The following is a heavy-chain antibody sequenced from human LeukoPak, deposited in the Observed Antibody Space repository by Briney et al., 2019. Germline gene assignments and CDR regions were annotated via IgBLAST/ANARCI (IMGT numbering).Heavy chain of an antibody. V-gene: IGHV7-4-1*02. J-gene: IGHJ3*02. CDR3: ARVDQKRGRWLQFPGDARDAFDI. D-gene: IGHD5-24*01. Sequence: ASVKVSCKASGYTFTSYAMNWVRQAPGQGLEWMGWINTNTGNPTYAQGFTGRFVFSLDTPVSTAYLQISSLKAEDTAVYYCARVDQKRGRWLQFPGDARDAFDIWGQGTMVTVSS. CDR2: INTNTGNP. CDR1: GYTFTSYA.